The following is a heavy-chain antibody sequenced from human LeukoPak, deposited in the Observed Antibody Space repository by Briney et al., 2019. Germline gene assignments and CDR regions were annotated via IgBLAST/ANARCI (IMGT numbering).Heavy chain of an antibody. CDR1: GYSFTSYW. CDR3: ARQNGLAVANYYYGMDV. Sequence: KPGESLKISCKGSGYSFTSYWIGWVRQMSGKGLEWMGIIYPGDSDTRYSPSFQGQVTISADKSISTAYLQWSSLKASDTAMYYCARQNGLAVANYYYGMDVWGQGTTVTVSS. V-gene: IGHV5-51*01. D-gene: IGHD6-19*01. J-gene: IGHJ6*02. CDR2: IYPGDSDT.